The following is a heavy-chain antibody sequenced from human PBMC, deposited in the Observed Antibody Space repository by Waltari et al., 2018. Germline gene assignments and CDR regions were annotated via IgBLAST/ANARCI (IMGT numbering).Heavy chain of an antibody. J-gene: IGHJ4*02. D-gene: IGHD5-18*01. Sequence: EVQLVESGGGLVQPGGSLRLSCAAAGFSFSSYWMSWVRQAPGKGLEWMANIKQDRSKQYYVDSVKRRFTISRDNAKNSLYLQMNSLTAEDTAVYCCASVDTAMVYYFDYWGQGTLVTVSS. CDR3: ASVDTAMVYYFDY. CDR2: IKQDRSKQ. V-gene: IGHV3-7*01. CDR1: GFSFSSYW.